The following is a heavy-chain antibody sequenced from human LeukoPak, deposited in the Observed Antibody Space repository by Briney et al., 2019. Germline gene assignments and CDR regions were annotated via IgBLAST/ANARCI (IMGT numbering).Heavy chain of an antibody. CDR1: GGTFSSYA. Sequence: GASVKVSCKASGGTFSSYAIGWVRQAPGQGLEWMGGIIPIFGTANYAQKFQGRVTITADESTSTAYMELSSLRSEDTAVYYCARQGYTNNLGGYFGDKDDGFDLWGQGTMVTVSS. V-gene: IGHV1-69*13. D-gene: IGHD3-9*01. J-gene: IGHJ3*01. CDR3: ARQGYTNNLGGYFGDKDDGFDL. CDR2: IIPIFGTA.